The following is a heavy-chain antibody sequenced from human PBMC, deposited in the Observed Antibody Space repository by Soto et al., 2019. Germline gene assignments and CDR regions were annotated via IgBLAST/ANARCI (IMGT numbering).Heavy chain of an antibody. Sequence: ASVKVSCKASGCIFTSYAMQWVLQAAGQRLEWMGWINAGNGNTKYSPKFQGRVTITRDTSSSTAYYELSRRTAEDTAVYYCVRGPKYYDIVTGYSTAPDYWGQGPLVTVS. CDR2: INAGNGNT. J-gene: IGHJ4*02. D-gene: IGHD3-9*01. V-gene: IGHV1-3*01. CDR1: GCIFTSYA. CDR3: VRGPKYYDIVTGYSTAPDY.